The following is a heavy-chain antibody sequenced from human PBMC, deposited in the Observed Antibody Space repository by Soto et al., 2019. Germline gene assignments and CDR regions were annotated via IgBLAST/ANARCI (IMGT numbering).Heavy chain of an antibody. V-gene: IGHV3-30*03. J-gene: IGHJ5*02. CDR1: GFTFSTYG. CDR3: ASGLGGNWFDP. CDR2: ISYDGSNK. D-gene: IGHD6-6*01. Sequence: GGSLTLSCAASGFTFSTYGMHWVRQAPGKGLEWVAVISYDGSNKNYADSVKGRFTTSRDNPKNTLYQQMNRLIAEDTAVYYYASGLGGNWFDPWGQGTLVTVSS.